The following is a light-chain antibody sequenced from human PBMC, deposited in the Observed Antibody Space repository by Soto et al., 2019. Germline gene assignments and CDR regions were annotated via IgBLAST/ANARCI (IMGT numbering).Light chain of an antibody. CDR1: QSVSSSY. J-gene: IGKJ1*01. V-gene: IGKV3-20*01. CDR2: GAS. Sequence: EIVLTQSPGTLSLSPGERATLSCRASQSVSSSYLAWYQQKPGQAPRLLIYGASSRATGIPDRFSGSGSVTDFTLTISRLEPEDVAVYYCQQYGSSPQTFGQGTKVEI. CDR3: QQYGSSPQT.